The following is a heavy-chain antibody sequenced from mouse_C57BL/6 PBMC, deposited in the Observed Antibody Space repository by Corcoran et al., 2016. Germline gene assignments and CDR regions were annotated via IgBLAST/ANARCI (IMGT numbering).Heavy chain of an antibody. CDR3: ARERGYDGLDY. D-gene: IGHD2-3*01. CDR1: GYTFTDYY. J-gene: IGHJ2*01. V-gene: IGHV1-26*01. Sequence: EVQLQQSGPELVKPGASVKISCKASGYTFTDYYMNWVKQSHGKSLEWIGDINPNNGGTSYNQKFKGKATLTVDKSSSTAYMELRSLTSEDSAVYYCARERGYDGLDYWGQGTTLTVSS. CDR2: INPNNGGT.